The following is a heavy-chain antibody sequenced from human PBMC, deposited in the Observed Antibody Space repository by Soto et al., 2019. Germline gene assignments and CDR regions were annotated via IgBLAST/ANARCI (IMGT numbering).Heavy chain of an antibody. J-gene: IGHJ6*02. D-gene: IGHD3-10*01. Sequence: QVQLVQSGAEVKKPGSSVKVSCKASGGTFSSYAISWVRQAPGQGLEWMGGIIPIFGTANYAQKFQGRVTITADEPTSTAYMELSSLRSEDTAVYYCALLHRITMVRGVGGMDVWGQGTTVTVSS. CDR2: IIPIFGTA. CDR3: ALLHRITMVRGVGGMDV. CDR1: GGTFSSYA. V-gene: IGHV1-69*01.